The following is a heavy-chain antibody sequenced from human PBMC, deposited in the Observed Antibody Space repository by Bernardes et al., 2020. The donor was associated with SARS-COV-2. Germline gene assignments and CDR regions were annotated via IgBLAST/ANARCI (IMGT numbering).Heavy chain of an antibody. CDR3: ARHGDSNSYLTWFDP. J-gene: IGHJ5*02. CDR1: GGSISSSSYY. D-gene: IGHD3-22*01. V-gene: IGHV4-39*01. Sequence: SETLSLTCTVSGGSISSSSYYWGWLPQTPGKGLEWIGSIDYSGNTYYNPSLRSRVTISVDTSKNQFSLKLSSMTAADTAVYYCARHGDSNSYLTWFDPWGQGTLVTVSS. CDR2: IDYSGNT.